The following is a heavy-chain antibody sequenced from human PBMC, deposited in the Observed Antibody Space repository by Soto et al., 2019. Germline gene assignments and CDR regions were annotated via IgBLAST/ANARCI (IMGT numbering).Heavy chain of an antibody. V-gene: IGHV3-30*02. D-gene: IGHD3-10*02. J-gene: IGHJ4*02. CDR3: TIVRVADSALDH. CDR2: MSYDGSDT. Sequence: PGGSLRLSCVVSGFIFSNNGMHWVRQTPGKGLEWVGFMSYDGSDTFYADSVKGRFTISRDNSKNTLFLHMSNLRAEAAAMYYCTIVRVADSALDHWGQGTLVTVSS. CDR1: GFIFSNNG.